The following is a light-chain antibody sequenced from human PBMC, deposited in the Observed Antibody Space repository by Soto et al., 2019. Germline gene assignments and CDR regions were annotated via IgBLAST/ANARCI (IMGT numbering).Light chain of an antibody. Sequence: EIVLTQSPGTLSLSPGERATLSCRASQSVSSNYLAWYQQKPGQAPRLLIYGASSRATGIPDTFSGSGSGTDFTLTISRLEPEDFAVYYCQKYGSSLTLGGGTKVDIK. CDR3: QKYGSSLT. CDR1: QSVSSNY. CDR2: GAS. V-gene: IGKV3-20*01. J-gene: IGKJ4*01.